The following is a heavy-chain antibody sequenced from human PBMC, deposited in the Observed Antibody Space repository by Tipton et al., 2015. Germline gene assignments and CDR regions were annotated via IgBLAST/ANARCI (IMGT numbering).Heavy chain of an antibody. CDR3: TRGRYGAYDI. Sequence: LVKPSQSLSLTCGISGDSVSSNSATWNWFRRSPSRGLEWLGRTYYRSKWNNDYAVSVKSRITINPDTSKNQFSLQLNSVTPEDTAVYYCTRGRYGAYDIWGQGTMVTVSS. J-gene: IGHJ3*02. CDR1: GDSVSSNSAT. D-gene: IGHD3-9*01. V-gene: IGHV6-1*01. CDR2: TYYRSKWNN.